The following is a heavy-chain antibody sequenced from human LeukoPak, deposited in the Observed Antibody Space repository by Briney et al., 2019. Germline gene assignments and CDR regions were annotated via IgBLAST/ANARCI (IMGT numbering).Heavy chain of an antibody. D-gene: IGHD3-22*01. CDR1: GLTFSSYG. J-gene: IGHJ3*02. CDR2: ISYDGSNK. CDR3: AKDLDYDSSPNAFDI. Sequence: PAGPLRLSCAASGLTFSSYGMHWVRQAPGKGLEWVAVISYDGSNKYYADSVKGRFTIYRDNSKNTLYLQMNSLRAEDTAVYYCAKDLDYDSSPNAFDIWGQGTMVTVSS. V-gene: IGHV3-30*18.